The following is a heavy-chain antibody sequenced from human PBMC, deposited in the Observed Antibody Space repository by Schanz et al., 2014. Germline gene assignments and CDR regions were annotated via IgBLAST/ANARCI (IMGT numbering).Heavy chain of an antibody. Sequence: EVQLLESGGGLVQPGGSLRLSCAASGFTFNSYAMTWVRQAPGKGLEWVSSISHSGGSKYYADSVKGRFTISRDNSENTLYLQMNSLSADDTAVFYCAKGMGYCSGGTCYGYDYYGLDVWGQGTTVTVSS. CDR1: GFTFNSYA. D-gene: IGHD2-15*01. V-gene: IGHV3-23*01. CDR2: ISHSGGSK. CDR3: AKGMGYCSGGTCYGYDYYGLDV. J-gene: IGHJ6*02.